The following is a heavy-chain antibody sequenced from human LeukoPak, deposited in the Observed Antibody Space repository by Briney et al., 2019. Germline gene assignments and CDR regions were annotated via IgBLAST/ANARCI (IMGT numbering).Heavy chain of an antibody. CDR3: ARQSGYDYYFEY. D-gene: IGHD5-12*01. Sequence: PSETLSLTCTVSGGSISTYYWSWIRQPPGKGLEWIGYIYYSETTNYNPSLKSRVTISVDTSKNQFSLKLSSVTAADTAVYYCARQSGYDYYFEYWGQGTLVTVSS. CDR2: IYYSETT. CDR1: GGSISTYY. J-gene: IGHJ4*02. V-gene: IGHV4-59*08.